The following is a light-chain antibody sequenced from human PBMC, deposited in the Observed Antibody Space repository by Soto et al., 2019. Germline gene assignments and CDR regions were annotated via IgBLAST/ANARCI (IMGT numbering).Light chain of an antibody. CDR1: QSVSSSF. V-gene: IGKV3-20*01. Sequence: EIVLTQSPGTLSLSPGEGATLSCRASQSVSSSFLAWYQQKPGQAPRLLIYGASSRATGIPDRFSGSGSGTDFPLTISRLEPEDFAVYYCQQYDSSPYTFGQGTKLEIK. CDR2: GAS. CDR3: QQYDSSPYT. J-gene: IGKJ2*01.